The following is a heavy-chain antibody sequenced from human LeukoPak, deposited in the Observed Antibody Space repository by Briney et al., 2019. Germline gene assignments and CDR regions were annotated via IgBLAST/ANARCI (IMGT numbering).Heavy chain of an antibody. CDR3: ARAFHGNVY. J-gene: IGHJ4*02. V-gene: IGHV1-2*02. Sequence: GSVNVSRKASVYTFTGYYKHGVRQAPAQGGEWMGWINPNSVGTNYAQKFQGRVSITEETSISTAYMERSSLRSDDTAVYFWARAFHGNVYWGEGTLVTVSS. CDR1: VYTFTGYY. D-gene: IGHD1-14*01. CDR2: INPNSVGT.